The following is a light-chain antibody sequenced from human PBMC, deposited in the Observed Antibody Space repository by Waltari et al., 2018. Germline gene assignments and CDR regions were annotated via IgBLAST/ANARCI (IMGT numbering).Light chain of an antibody. Sequence: DIVVTQSPLSLPVTPGEPASISCRSSKSLLYSNGYNYLDWYLQKPGQSPQLLIYLGSNRASGVPDRFSGSGSGTDFTLKISRVEAEDVGVYYCIQTLQTPLTFGGGTKVEIK. CDR1: KSLLYSNGYNY. V-gene: IGKV2-28*01. CDR3: IQTLQTPLT. CDR2: LGS. J-gene: IGKJ4*01.